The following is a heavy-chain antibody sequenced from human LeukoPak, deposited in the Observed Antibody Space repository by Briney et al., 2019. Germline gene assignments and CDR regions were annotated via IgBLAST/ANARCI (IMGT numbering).Heavy chain of an antibody. J-gene: IGHJ4*02. D-gene: IGHD3-22*01. CDR3: ARDRYYYDSSGYYQLDY. CDR1: GGSISSYY. V-gene: IGHV4-4*07. Sequence: SETLSLTCSVSGGSISSYYWSWIRQPAGKGLEWIGRIHTSGSTNYNPSLKSRVTMSVDTSKNQLSLKLSSVTAADTAVYYCARDRYYYDSSGYYQLDYWGQGTLVTVSS. CDR2: IHTSGST.